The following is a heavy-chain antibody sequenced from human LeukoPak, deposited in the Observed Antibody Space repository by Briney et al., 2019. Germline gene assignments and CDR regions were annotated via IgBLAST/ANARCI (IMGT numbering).Heavy chain of an antibody. Sequence: GGSLRLSCAASGFTFSSYAMSWVRQAPGKGLEWVSAIRDSGSSTHYADSVKGRFTTSRGNSKNTLFLQMNSLRAEDTAIYYCAKYGPQDSGSSHFDYWGQGALVTVSS. CDR1: GFTFSSYA. CDR2: IRDSGSST. D-gene: IGHD1-26*01. CDR3: AKYGPQDSGSSHFDY. V-gene: IGHV3-23*01. J-gene: IGHJ4*02.